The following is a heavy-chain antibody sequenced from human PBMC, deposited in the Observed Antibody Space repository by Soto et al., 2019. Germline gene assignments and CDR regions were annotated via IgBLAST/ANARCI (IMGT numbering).Heavy chain of an antibody. D-gene: IGHD3-3*01. CDR3: ARWWSGSRQGFDP. Sequence: QVQLQESGPGLVKPSQTLSLTCTVSGGSISSGDYYWSWIRQHPGKGLEWIGYIYYSGSTYYNPSXXXRXXISVATSKNQSSLKLSSVTAAATAVYYCARWWSGSRQGFDPWGQGTLVTVSS. J-gene: IGHJ5*02. V-gene: IGHV4-31*03. CDR2: IYYSGST. CDR1: GGSISSGDYY.